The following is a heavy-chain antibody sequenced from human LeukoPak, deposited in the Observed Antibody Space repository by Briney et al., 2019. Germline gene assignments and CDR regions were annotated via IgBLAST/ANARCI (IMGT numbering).Heavy chain of an antibody. J-gene: IGHJ4*02. CDR1: GGSFSGYY. CDR2: INHSGST. CDR3: AVTPKMVYAIGAAAGPFDY. V-gene: IGHV4-34*01. Sequence: SETLSLTCAVYGGSFSGYYWSWIRQPPGKGLEWIGEINHSGSTNYNPSLKSRVTISVDTSKNQFSLKLSSVTAADTAVYYCAVTPKMVYAIGAAAGPFDYWGQGTLVTVSS. D-gene: IGHD2-8*01.